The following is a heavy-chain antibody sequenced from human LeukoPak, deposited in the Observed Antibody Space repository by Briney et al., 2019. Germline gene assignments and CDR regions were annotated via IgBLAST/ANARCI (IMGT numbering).Heavy chain of an antibody. D-gene: IGHD3-10*01. CDR2: ISYDGSNK. CDR3: ANSPPPHLWFGELFRFDC. V-gene: IGHV3-30*18. J-gene: IGHJ4*02. CDR1: GFTFSSYG. Sequence: PGGSLRLSCAASGFTFSSYGMHWVRQAPGKGLEWVAVISYDGSNKYYADSVKGRFTISRDNSKSTLYLQMNSLRAEDTAVYYCANSPPPHLWFGELFRFDCWGQGTLVTVSS.